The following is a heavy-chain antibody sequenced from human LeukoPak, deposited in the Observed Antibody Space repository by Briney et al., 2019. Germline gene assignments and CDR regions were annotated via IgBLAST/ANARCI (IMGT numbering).Heavy chain of an antibody. D-gene: IGHD6-19*01. CDR2: INSDMSST. CDR1: GVTFSSYW. Sequence: GGSLRLSCAASGVTFSSYWMHWVRQAPGKGLVWVSRINSDMSSTSYADSVKGRFTISRDNGKNTLYLQMNSLRAEDTAVYYCAIAVAGRFDYWGQGTLVTVSS. CDR3: AIAVAGRFDY. J-gene: IGHJ4*02. V-gene: IGHV3-74*01.